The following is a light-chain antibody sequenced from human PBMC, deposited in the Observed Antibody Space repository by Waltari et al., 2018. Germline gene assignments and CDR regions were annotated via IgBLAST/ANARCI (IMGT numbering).Light chain of an antibody. CDR2: DTS. CDR3: LLTYPGGRAV. V-gene: IGLV7-46*01. J-gene: IGLJ2*01. CDR1: TGPFTSDHW. Sequence: QAVVTQEPSLTVSPGGTVTLTCGSSTGPFTSDHWPYWFQQKPGQAPQTLIYDTSARHPWTPARFSGSLLGGKAARTLSGAQPEDEADYYCLLTYPGGRAVFGGGTELTVL.